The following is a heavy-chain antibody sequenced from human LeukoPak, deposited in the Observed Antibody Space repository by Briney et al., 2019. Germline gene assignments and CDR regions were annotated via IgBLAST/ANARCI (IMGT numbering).Heavy chain of an antibody. J-gene: IGHJ4*02. CDR3: ARDSSGRITMIVGTV. Sequence: GASVKVPCKASGYTFTGYYMHWVRQAPGQGLEWMGIINPSGGSTSYAQKFQGRVTMTRDTSTSTVYMELSSLRSEDTAVYYCARDSSGRITMIVGTVWGQGTLVTVSS. V-gene: IGHV1-46*03. D-gene: IGHD3-22*01. CDR1: GYTFTGYY. CDR2: INPSGGST.